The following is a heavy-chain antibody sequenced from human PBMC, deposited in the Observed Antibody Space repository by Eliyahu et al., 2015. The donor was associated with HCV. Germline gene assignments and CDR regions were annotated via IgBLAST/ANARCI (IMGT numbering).Heavy chain of an antibody. CDR3: AKDWNYNYYYGMGV. Sequence: EVQLVESGGGLVRPGGSLXLSCAASGFTFDDYSMHWVRQGPGKGLEWVAGMTWNGGSIGYADSVKGRFTISRDNAKNTLYLQMDSLRVDDTALYYCAKDWNYNYYYGMGVWGQGTTAIVSS. V-gene: IGHV3-9*01. J-gene: IGHJ6*02. CDR2: MTWNGGSI. D-gene: IGHD1-7*01. CDR1: GFTFDDYS.